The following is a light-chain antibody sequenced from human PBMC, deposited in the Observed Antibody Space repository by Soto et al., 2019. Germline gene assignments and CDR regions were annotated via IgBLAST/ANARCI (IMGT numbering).Light chain of an antibody. Sequence: QSALTQPASVSGSPGQSITISCTGTSSDVGSYNLVSWYQQHPGKAPKPMIYESSKRPSGVSNRFSGSKSGNTASLTISGLQAEDEADYYCCSYAGSSTSVVFGGGTKLTVL. V-gene: IGLV2-23*01. CDR3: CSYAGSSTSVV. J-gene: IGLJ2*01. CDR2: ESS. CDR1: SSDVGSYNL.